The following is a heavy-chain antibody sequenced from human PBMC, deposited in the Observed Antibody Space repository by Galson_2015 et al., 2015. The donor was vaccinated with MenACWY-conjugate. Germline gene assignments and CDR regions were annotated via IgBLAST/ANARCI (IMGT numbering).Heavy chain of an antibody. D-gene: IGHD3/OR15-3a*01. CDR1: GDSVSTNNVA. V-gene: IGHV6-1*01. J-gene: IGHJ4*02. CDR3: ARETMDWYAIDY. Sequence: CAISGDSVSTNNVAWNWIRQSPSRGLEWLGRTYYRSKWYVDYAASVKSRITITPDTSRKQFSLQLKSMTPEDTAVYCCARETMDWYAIDYWGQGTRVTVSS. CDR2: TYYRSKWYV.